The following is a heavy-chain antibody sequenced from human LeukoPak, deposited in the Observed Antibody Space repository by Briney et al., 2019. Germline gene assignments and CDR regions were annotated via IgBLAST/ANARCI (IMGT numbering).Heavy chain of an antibody. J-gene: IGHJ4*02. CDR1: GDSISGYY. D-gene: IGHD5-12*01. Sequence: SETLSLTCTASGDSISGYYWSWIRQSPGKGLEWMGNIYDGGSTNYNPSLMSRVTISVDTSKNQLSLSLNSVTAADTALYYCARRIVNSGYDCLDYWGQGTPVTVSS. CDR2: IYDGGST. V-gene: IGHV4-59*01. CDR3: ARRIVNSGYDCLDY.